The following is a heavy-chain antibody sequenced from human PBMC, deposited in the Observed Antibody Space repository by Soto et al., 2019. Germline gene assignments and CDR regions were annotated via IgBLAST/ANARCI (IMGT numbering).Heavy chain of an antibody. V-gene: IGHV4-59*01. CDR1: GGSIKNYY. Sequence: PSETLSLTCIVSGGSIKNYYWNLIRQAPGKGLEWIGYIYYSGSTNYHPSLRGRVTISVDTSKNQFSLKLTSVTAADTAVYYCARDREVWLRGWGFDPWGQGALVTVSS. CDR2: IYYSGST. D-gene: IGHD2-21*01. CDR3: ARDREVWLRGWGFDP. J-gene: IGHJ5*02.